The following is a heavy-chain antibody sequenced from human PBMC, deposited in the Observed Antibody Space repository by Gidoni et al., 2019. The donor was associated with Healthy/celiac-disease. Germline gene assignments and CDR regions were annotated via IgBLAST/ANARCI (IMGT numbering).Heavy chain of an antibody. D-gene: IGHD4-17*01. CDR1: VFSLSNARMG. J-gene: IGHJ4*02. Sequence: QVTLKESGPVLVKPTETLTLTCTVSVFSLSNARMGVSWIRQPPGKALDWLAHIFSNDEKSYSTSLKSRLTISKDTSKSQVVLTMTNMDPVDTATYYCARLEDGDYGGGVRYFDYWGQGTLVTVSS. V-gene: IGHV2-26*01. CDR3: ARLEDGDYGGGVRYFDY. CDR2: IFSNDEK.